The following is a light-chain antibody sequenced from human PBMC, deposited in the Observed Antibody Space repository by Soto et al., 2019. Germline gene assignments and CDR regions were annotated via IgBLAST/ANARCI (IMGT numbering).Light chain of an antibody. CDR1: STDVGGYNY. J-gene: IGLJ1*01. CDR2: EVS. V-gene: IGLV2-14*01. Sequence: QSALTQPASVSGSPGQSITISCTGTSTDVGGYNYVSWYQQHPGKAPKLMIYEVSSRPSGVSNRFSGSKSGSTASLTVSGLQAEDEADYYCSSYTSSSTYVFGTGTKLTVL. CDR3: SSYTSSSTYV.